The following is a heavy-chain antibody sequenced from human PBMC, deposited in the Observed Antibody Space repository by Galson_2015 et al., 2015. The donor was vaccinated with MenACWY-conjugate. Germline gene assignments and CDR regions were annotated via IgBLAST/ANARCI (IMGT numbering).Heavy chain of an antibody. Sequence: LSLTCTVSGASFRRYLWAWLRPSPGTGLAWIGSIHYSGTTYYKPSLKRRVAVSLVRAPQFSPVVTSVTDAVTAVYDCASEGVHYDVPPNWFDSWGQGMRVSVSS. CDR2: IHYSGTT. J-gene: IGHJ5*01. V-gene: IGHV4-59*04. D-gene: IGHD3-10*02. CDR1: GASFRRYL. CDR3: ASEGVHYDVPPNWFDS.